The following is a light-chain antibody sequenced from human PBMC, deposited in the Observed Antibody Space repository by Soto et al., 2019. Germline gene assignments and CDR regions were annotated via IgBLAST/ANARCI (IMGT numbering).Light chain of an antibody. J-gene: IGKJ5*01. CDR1: QSVSSS. V-gene: IGKV3-15*01. CDR3: QQYHNWPPIT. Sequence: EILMTQFPATLSVSPGERATLSCRASQSVSSSLAWYQQKPGQAPRLLIYGASTRATGIPARFSGSGSGTEVTLAISSLQSEDFAVYYCQQYHNWPPITFGQGTRLEIK. CDR2: GAS.